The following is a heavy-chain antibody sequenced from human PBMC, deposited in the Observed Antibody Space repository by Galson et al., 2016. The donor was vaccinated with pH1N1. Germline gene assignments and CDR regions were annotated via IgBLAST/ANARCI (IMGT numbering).Heavy chain of an antibody. CDR2: IDPRGGT. CDR3: ARDLARQHDS. Sequence: SVKVSCKASGYIFTSYYIHWVRQAPGQGLEWLGVIDPRGGTTYAQKFHGRVTMTSDTSTNTVSLGLSSLKSDDTAVYFCARDLARQHDSWCQGTLVTVSS. V-gene: IGHV1-46*01. J-gene: IGHJ4*02. CDR1: GYIFTSYY.